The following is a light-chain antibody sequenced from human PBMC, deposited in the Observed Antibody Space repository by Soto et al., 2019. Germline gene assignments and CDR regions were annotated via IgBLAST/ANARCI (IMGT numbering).Light chain of an antibody. CDR3: HQRQSWPRT. J-gene: IGKJ1*01. CDR1: QYIXTR. Sequence: IVLTQSPATLSLFPGDRVTLSCRASQYIXTRLDWYQHRPGQAPRFLXDQTSITAAGSPARLSASGSGTDFTLTISDVQPEDFALYYCHQRQSWPRTFGQGTKVDIK. V-gene: IGKV3-11*01. CDR2: QTS.